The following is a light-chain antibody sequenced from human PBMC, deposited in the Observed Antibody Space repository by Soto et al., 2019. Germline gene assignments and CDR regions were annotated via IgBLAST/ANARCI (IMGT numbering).Light chain of an antibody. J-gene: IGKJ5*01. CDR1: QSVSSN. Sequence: EIAMTQSPATLSVSPGERATLSCRSSQSVSSNLARYQQKPGQAPRLLIYGASTRATGIPARFSGSGSGTEFTLTISSLQSEDFAVYYCQHYNNWPPITFGQGTRLEI. V-gene: IGKV3-15*01. CDR3: QHYNNWPPIT. CDR2: GAS.